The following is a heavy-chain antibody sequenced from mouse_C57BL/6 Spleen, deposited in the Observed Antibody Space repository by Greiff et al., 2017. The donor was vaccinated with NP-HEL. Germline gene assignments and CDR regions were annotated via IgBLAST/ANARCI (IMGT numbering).Heavy chain of an antibody. CDR2: INPSNGGT. D-gene: IGHD2-3*01. CDR3: ARSDGYYEEWFAY. Sequence: VQLQQPGTELVKPGASVKLSCKASGYTFTSYWMHWVKQRPGQGLEWIGNINPSNGGTNYNEKFKSKATLTVDKSSSTAYMQLSSLTSEDSAVYYCARSDGYYEEWFAYWGQGTLVTVSA. CDR1: GYTFTSYW. V-gene: IGHV1-53*01. J-gene: IGHJ3*01.